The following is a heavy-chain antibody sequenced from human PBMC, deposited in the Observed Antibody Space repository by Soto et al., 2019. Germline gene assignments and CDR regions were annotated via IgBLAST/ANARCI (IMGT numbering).Heavy chain of an antibody. V-gene: IGHV4-59*01. CDR2: IHNSGTS. D-gene: IGHD3-22*01. Sequence: SETLSLACTVSVATSASYYGVWVRQAPGKGLEWIGHIHNSGTSTHNPSLNGRVTISIDMSKKQFSLKLTSLTSADTAVYYCARDFYDSVGYTWFDSWSQGTLVTVSS. J-gene: IGHJ5*01. CDR3: ARDFYDSVGYTWFDS. CDR1: VATSASYY.